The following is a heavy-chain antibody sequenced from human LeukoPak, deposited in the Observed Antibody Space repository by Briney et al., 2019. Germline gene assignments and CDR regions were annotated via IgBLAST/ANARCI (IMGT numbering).Heavy chain of an antibody. CDR1: GLTFSDYS. D-gene: IGHD2-15*01. CDR2: ISGSSSHR. V-gene: IGHV3-21*01. Sequence: GGSLRLSCAASGLTFSDYSMNWVRQAPGKGLEWVSSISGSSSHRYYADSVKGRFTISRDNAKNSVYLQTNSLRAEDTAVYYCVGGYCSGGSCPGYWGQGTLVTVSS. J-gene: IGHJ4*02. CDR3: VGGYCSGGSCPGY.